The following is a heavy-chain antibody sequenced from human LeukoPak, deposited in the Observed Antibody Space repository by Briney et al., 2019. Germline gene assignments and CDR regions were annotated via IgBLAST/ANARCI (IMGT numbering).Heavy chain of an antibody. D-gene: IGHD3-10*01. V-gene: IGHV1-18*01. Sequence: ASVKVSCKASGYTFTSYGISWVRQAPGQGLEWMGWISAYNGNTNYAQKLQGRVTMTTDTSTSTAYMELRSLRSDDTAVYYCARAPYSHYGSGSYSFDYWGQGSLVTVSS. CDR3: ARAPYSHYGSGSYSFDY. CDR1: GYTFTSYG. J-gene: IGHJ4*02. CDR2: ISAYNGNT.